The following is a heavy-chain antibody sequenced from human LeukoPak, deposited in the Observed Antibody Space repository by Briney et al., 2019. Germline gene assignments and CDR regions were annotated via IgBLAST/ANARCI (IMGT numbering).Heavy chain of an antibody. D-gene: IGHD3-22*01. CDR3: ARGDYDDYFDY. CDR1: GGSISSYY. J-gene: IGHJ4*02. Sequence: SETLSLTCTVSGGSISSYYWSWIRQPPGEGLEWIGYIYHSGSTNYNPSLKSRVTISVDTSKNQFSLKLSSVTAADTAVYYCARGDYDDYFDYWGQGTLVTVSS. CDR2: IYHSGST. V-gene: IGHV4-59*12.